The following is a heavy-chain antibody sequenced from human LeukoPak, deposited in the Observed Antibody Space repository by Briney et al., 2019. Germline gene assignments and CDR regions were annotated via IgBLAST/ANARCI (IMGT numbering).Heavy chain of an antibody. V-gene: IGHV4-4*07. D-gene: IGHD6-19*01. CDR1: GGSTSSYY. CDR2: IYTGGST. CDR3: AREYSSGWYLYYFDY. Sequence: SETLSLTCTVSGGSTSSYYWSWIRQPAGKGLEWIGRIYTGGSTNYNPSLKSRVTMSVDTSKNQFSLKLSSVTAADTAVYYCAREYSSGWYLYYFDYWGQGTLVTVSS. J-gene: IGHJ4*02.